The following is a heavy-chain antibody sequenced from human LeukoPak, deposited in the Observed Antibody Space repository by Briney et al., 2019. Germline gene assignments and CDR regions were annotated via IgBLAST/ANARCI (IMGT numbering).Heavy chain of an antibody. J-gene: IGHJ2*01. V-gene: IGHV3-23*01. Sequence: GGSLRLSCAASGFTFSSYAMSWVRQAPGKGLEWVSAISGSGGSTYYADSVKGRFTISRDNSKSTFLQMTSLRPEDTAVYYCAKVPEYYYDINAYRPPRSDWCFDLWGRGTLVTVSS. CDR3: AKVPEYYYDINAYRPPRSDWCFDL. CDR1: GFTFSSYA. CDR2: ISGSGGST. D-gene: IGHD3-22*01.